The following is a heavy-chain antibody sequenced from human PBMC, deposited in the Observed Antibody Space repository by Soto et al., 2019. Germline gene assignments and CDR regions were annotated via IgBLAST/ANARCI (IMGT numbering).Heavy chain of an antibody. V-gene: IGHV3-23*01. CDR1: GFTFSSYA. CDR2: ISGSGGST. J-gene: IGHJ6*02. D-gene: IGHD4-4*01. CDR3: AKGLHLKNYYYGMDV. Sequence: PGGSLRLSCAASGFTFSSYAMSWVRQAPGKGLEWVSAISGSGGSTYYADSVKGRFTVSRDNSKNTLYLQMNSLRAEDTAVYYCAKGLHLKNYYYGMDVWGQGTTVTVSS.